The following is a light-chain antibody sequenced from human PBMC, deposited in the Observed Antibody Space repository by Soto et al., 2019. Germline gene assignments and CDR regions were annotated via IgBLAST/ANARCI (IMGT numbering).Light chain of an antibody. Sequence: QSVLTQPASVSGSPGQSITISCTGTSSDVGGYNYVSWYQQYPGKAPKVMIYEVTNRPSGASNRFSGSKSGNTASLTISGLQAEDEADYYCSSHASSSTWVFGGGTKVTVL. CDR3: SSHASSSTWV. CDR1: SSDVGGYNY. J-gene: IGLJ3*02. V-gene: IGLV2-14*01. CDR2: EVT.